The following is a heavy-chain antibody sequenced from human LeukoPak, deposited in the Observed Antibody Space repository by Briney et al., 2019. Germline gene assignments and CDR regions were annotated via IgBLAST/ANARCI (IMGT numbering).Heavy chain of an antibody. V-gene: IGHV4-30-2*01. CDR3: ATAPRSSGSYPFDY. J-gene: IGHJ4*02. CDR1: GGSISSGGYY. Sequence: SETLSLTCTVSGGSISSGGYYWSWIRQPPGKGLEWIGYIYHSGSTYYNPSLKSRVTISVDRSKNQFSLKLSSVTAADTAVYYCATAPRSSGSYPFDYWGQGTLVTVSS. D-gene: IGHD3-10*01. CDR2: IYHSGST.